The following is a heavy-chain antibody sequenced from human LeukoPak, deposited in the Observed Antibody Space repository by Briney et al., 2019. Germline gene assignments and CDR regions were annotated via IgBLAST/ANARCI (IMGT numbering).Heavy chain of an antibody. CDR2: ITGSGSAT. Sequence: GGSLRLSCAASGFTFSSYEMNWVRQAPGQGLEWLSLITGSGSATYYADSVKGRFTTSRDNSKNTLYLQMNSLRVEDTAVYFCATVGSGNTYGYGDYWGQGTLVTVSS. J-gene: IGHJ4*02. D-gene: IGHD5-18*01. CDR1: GFTFSSYE. V-gene: IGHV3-48*03. CDR3: ATVGSGNTYGYGDY.